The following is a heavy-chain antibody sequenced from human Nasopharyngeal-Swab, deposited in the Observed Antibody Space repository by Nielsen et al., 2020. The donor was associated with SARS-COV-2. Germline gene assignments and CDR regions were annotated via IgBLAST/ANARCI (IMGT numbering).Heavy chain of an antibody. V-gene: IGHV1-3*01. J-gene: IGHJ4*02. Sequence: ASVKVSCKASGYTFTSYAMHWVRQAPGQRLEWMGWINAGNGNTKYSQKFQGRVTMTTDTSTSTAYMELRSLRSDDTAVYYCARSTIAVAGRGISDYWGQGTLVTVSS. CDR1: GYTFTSYA. CDR3: ARSTIAVAGRGISDY. D-gene: IGHD6-19*01. CDR2: INAGNGNT.